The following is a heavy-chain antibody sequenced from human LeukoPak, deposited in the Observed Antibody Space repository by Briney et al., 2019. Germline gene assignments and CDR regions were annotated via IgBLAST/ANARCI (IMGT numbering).Heavy chain of an antibody. Sequence: SETLSLTCTVSGVSIRSSYYYWGWIRQPPGKGLEWIGSIYDSGSTYYNPSLKSRVTISVDKSKNQFSLKLSSVTAADTAVYYCARGGSGSYWWLGSNYFDYWGQGTLVTVSS. CDR3: ARGGSGSYWWLGSNYFDY. D-gene: IGHD3-10*01. CDR1: GVSIRSSYYY. V-gene: IGHV4-39*07. CDR2: IYDSGST. J-gene: IGHJ4*02.